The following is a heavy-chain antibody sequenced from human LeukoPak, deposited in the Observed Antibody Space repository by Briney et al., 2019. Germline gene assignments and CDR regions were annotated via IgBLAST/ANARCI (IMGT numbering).Heavy chain of an antibody. CDR2: IIPIFGTE. Sequence: GASVKVSCKASGGTFSSYAISWVRQAPGQGLEWMGGIIPIFGTENYAQKFQGRGTITTDESTSTAYMELSSPRSEDTAAYDGARARRYCSSTRWYLKDGEGQYYYMDVWGKGTTVTVSS. CDR3: ARARRYCSSTRWYLKDGEGQYYYMDV. CDR1: GGTFSSYA. V-gene: IGHV1-69*05. J-gene: IGHJ6*03. D-gene: IGHD2-2*01.